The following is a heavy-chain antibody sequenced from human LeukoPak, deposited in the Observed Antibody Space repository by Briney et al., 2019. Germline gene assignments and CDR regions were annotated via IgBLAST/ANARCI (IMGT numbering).Heavy chain of an antibody. D-gene: IGHD3-3*01. CDR3: AREYDFWSGYHNWFDP. CDR1: GGSFSGYY. J-gene: IGHJ5*02. CDR2: IYYSGST. Sequence: SETLSLTCAVYGGSFSGYYWSWIRQPPGKGLEWIGYIYYSGSTYYNPSLKSRVTISVDTSKNQFSLKLSSVTAADTAVYYCAREYDFWSGYHNWFDPWGQGTLVTVSS. V-gene: IGHV4-34*09.